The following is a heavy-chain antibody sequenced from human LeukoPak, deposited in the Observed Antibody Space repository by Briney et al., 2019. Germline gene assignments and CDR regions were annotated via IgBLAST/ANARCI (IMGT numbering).Heavy chain of an antibody. CDR2: IWYDGSNK. Sequence: PGGSLRLSCAASGFTFSSYGMHWVRQAPGRGLEWVAVIWYDGSNKYYADSVKGRFTISRDNSKNTLYLQMNSLRAEDTAVYYCAKDGERYSYGYWYFDLWGRGALVTVSS. V-gene: IGHV3-33*06. J-gene: IGHJ2*01. CDR1: GFTFSSYG. CDR3: AKDGERYSYGYWYFDL. D-gene: IGHD5-18*01.